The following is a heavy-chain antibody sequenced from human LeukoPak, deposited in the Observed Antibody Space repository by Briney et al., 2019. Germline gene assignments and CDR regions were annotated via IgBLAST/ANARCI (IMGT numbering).Heavy chain of an antibody. Sequence: ASVKVSCKASGYTFTSYGISWVRQAPGQGLEWMGWISAYNGNTNYAQKLQGRVTMTTDTSTSTAYMELRSLRSDDTAVYYCAKSRGIAVAGNPLDYWGQGTLVTVSS. CDR1: GYTFTSYG. CDR2: ISAYNGNT. CDR3: AKSRGIAVAGNPLDY. D-gene: IGHD6-19*01. V-gene: IGHV1-18*01. J-gene: IGHJ4*02.